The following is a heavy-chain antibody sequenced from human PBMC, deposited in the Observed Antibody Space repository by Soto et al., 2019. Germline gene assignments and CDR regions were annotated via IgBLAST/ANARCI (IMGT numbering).Heavy chain of an antibody. Sequence: QMQLQQWGAGLVKPSETLSLSCAVYGQSFSGHSWAWIRQPPGKGLEWIGEINESGSTYYNPSRKSRVTISTDTAKNQFVLELSTVSAADTAAYFCARGSGIVALPGELEDVNYDYWGQGTLVNVSS. V-gene: IGHV4-34*01. CDR1: GQSFSGHS. CDR2: INESGST. CDR3: ARGSGIVALPGELEDVNYDY. D-gene: IGHD1-1*01. J-gene: IGHJ4*02.